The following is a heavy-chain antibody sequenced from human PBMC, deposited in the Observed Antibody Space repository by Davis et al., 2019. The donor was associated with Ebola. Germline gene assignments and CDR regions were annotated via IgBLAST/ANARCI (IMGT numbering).Heavy chain of an antibody. Sequence: PGGSLRLSCAASGFTFSSYSMSWVRQAPGKGLEWVSVIYSGGSTYYADSVKGRFTISRDNSKNTLYLQMNSLRAEDTAVYYCARSTVWYYFDYWGQGTLVTVSS. V-gene: IGHV3-53*01. CDR2: IYSGGST. CDR1: GFTFSSYS. D-gene: IGHD1-14*01. J-gene: IGHJ4*02. CDR3: ARSTVWYYFDY.